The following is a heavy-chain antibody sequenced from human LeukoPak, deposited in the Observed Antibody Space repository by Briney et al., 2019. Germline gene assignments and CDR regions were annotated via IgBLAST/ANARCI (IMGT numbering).Heavy chain of an antibody. D-gene: IGHD1-14*01. J-gene: IGHJ3*02. CDR2: INGDGRTT. CDR3: AKPIPLHDAFDI. V-gene: IGHV3-74*01. CDR1: EFTFSNYW. Sequence: GGSLRLSCAGSEFTFSNYWMHWVRQAPGKGLVWVSRINGDGRTTNYADSVKGRFTISRDNSKNTLYLQMNSLRAEDTAVYYCAKPIPLHDAFDIWGQGTMVTVSS.